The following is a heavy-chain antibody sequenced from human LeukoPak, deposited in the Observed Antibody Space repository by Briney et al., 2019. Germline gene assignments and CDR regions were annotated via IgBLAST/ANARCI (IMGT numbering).Heavy chain of an antibody. Sequence: SETLSLTCTVSGGSISSYYWSWIRQPPGKGLEWIGSIYYSGSTYYNPSLKSRVTISVDTSKNQFSLKLSSVTAADTAVYYCARGPPLSSYSNRETGYFDLWGRGTLVTVSS. V-gene: IGHV4-39*07. D-gene: IGHD6-13*01. CDR1: GGSISSYY. CDR2: IYYSGST. J-gene: IGHJ2*01. CDR3: ARGPPLSSYSNRETGYFDL.